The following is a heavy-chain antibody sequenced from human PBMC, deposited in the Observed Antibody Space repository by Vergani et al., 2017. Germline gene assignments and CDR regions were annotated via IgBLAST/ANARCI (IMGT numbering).Heavy chain of an antibody. Sequence: QVQLVESGGGVVQPGRSLRLSCAASGFTFSSYGMHWVRQAPGKGLEWVAVISYDGSNKYYADSVKGRFTISSDNSKNTLYLQMNSLRAEDTAVYYCAKEALLDSSSWYAGYYYGMDVWGQGTTVTVSS. D-gene: IGHD6-13*01. J-gene: IGHJ6*02. V-gene: IGHV3-30*18. CDR3: AKEALLDSSSWYAGYYYGMDV. CDR1: GFTFSSYG. CDR2: ISYDGSNK.